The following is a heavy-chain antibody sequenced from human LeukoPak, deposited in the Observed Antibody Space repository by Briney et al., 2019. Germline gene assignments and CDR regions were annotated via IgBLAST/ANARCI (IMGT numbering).Heavy chain of an antibody. D-gene: IGHD3-22*01. CDR3: ARDKKINYYDSSGNPVGY. V-gene: IGHV3-48*01. CDR1: GFTFSSYS. CDR2: ISSSSSTI. J-gene: IGHJ4*02. Sequence: GGSLRLSCAASGFTFSSYSMNWVRQAPGKGLEWVSYISSSSSTIYYDDSVKGRFTISGDNAKNSLYLQMNSLRAEDTAVYYCARDKKINYYDSSGNPVGYWGQGTLVTVS.